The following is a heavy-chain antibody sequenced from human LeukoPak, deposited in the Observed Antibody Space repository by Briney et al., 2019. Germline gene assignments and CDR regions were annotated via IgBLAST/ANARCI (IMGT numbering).Heavy chain of an antibody. CDR2: IREDGSEQ. J-gene: IGHJ5*02. CDR3: ARAWGSSGWYGNSWFDP. D-gene: IGHD6-19*01. CDR1: GFTFSNYW. V-gene: IGHV3-7*03. Sequence: GGSLRLSCAVSGFTFSNYWMSWVRQAPGKGLEWVANIREDGSEQYYVDSVKGRFIISRDNAKNSLYLQMNSLRAEDTAVYYCARAWGSSGWYGNSWFDPWGQGTLVTVSS.